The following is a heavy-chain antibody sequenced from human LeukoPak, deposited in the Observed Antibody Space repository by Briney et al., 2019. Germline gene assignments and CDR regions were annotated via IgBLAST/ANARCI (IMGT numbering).Heavy chain of an antibody. CDR2: IIPIFGTA. CDR1: GGTFSSNA. Sequence: SVKVSCKASGGTFSSNAISWVRQAPGQGLEGMGRIIPIFGTANYAQKFQGRVTITTDESTSTAYMELSSLRSEDTAVYYCARTSCSGGSCYSHYYYYMDVWGKGTTVTVSS. CDR3: ARTSCSGGSCYSHYYYYMDV. V-gene: IGHV1-69*05. J-gene: IGHJ6*03. D-gene: IGHD2-15*01.